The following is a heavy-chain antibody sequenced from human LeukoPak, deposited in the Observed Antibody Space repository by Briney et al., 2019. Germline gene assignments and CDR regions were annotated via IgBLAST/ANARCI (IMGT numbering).Heavy chain of an antibody. CDR1: GGSISSGSYY. Sequence: PSETLSLTCTVSGGSISSGSYYWSWIRQPAGKGLEWIGRIYTSGSTNYNPSLKSRVTISVDTSKNQFSLKLSSVTAADTAVYYCARGTYYYDSSGYYGAFDIWGQGTMVTVSS. D-gene: IGHD3-22*01. J-gene: IGHJ3*02. CDR2: IYTSGST. V-gene: IGHV4-61*02. CDR3: ARGTYYYDSSGYYGAFDI.